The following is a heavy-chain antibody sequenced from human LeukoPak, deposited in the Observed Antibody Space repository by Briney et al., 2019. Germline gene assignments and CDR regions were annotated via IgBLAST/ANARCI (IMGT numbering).Heavy chain of an antibody. Sequence: GASVKVSCKASGYTFAGYYMHWVRQAPGQGLEWMGWINPNSGGTNYAQKFQGRVTMTRDTSISTAYMELSRLRSDDTAVYYCARLSYDSSGYYNWFDPWGQGTLVTVS. CDR1: GYTFAGYY. CDR2: INPNSGGT. CDR3: ARLSYDSSGYYNWFDP. V-gene: IGHV1-2*02. D-gene: IGHD3-22*01. J-gene: IGHJ5*02.